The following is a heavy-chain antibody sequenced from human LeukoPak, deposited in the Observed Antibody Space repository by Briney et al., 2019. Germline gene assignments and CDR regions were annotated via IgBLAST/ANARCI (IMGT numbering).Heavy chain of an antibody. Sequence: PGGSLRLSCAASGFTFSYYTMHWVRQAPGKGLEWVAVISYDGSDEYYADSVKGRFTISRDNSKNTLYLQMNGLRAEDTAIYYCARYYDFWSSIDYWGQGTLVTVSS. CDR1: GFTFSYYT. CDR3: ARYYDFWSSIDY. V-gene: IGHV3-30-3*01. J-gene: IGHJ4*02. CDR2: ISYDGSDE. D-gene: IGHD3-3*01.